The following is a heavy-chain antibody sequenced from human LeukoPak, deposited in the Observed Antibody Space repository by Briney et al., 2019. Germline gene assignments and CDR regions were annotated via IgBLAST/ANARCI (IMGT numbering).Heavy chain of an antibody. D-gene: IGHD6-13*01. CDR2: IYYSGST. CDR3: ARVAYSSSWRGLDWFDP. CDR1: GGSISGYY. V-gene: IGHV4-59*01. J-gene: IGHJ5*02. Sequence: SETLSLTCTVSGGSISGYYWSWIRQPPGKGLEWIWYIYYSGSTNYNPSLKSRVTISVDTSKNQFSLKLSSVTAADTAVYYCARVAYSSSWRGLDWFDPWGQGTLVTVSS.